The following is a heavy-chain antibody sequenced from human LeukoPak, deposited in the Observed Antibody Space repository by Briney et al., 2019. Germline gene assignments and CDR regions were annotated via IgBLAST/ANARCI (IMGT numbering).Heavy chain of an antibody. J-gene: IGHJ6*03. D-gene: IGHD6-6*01. CDR1: GYTFTSYD. CDR2: MNHNSGNT. V-gene: IGHV1-8*01. CDR3: ARGLRIAARRTPSYYMDV. Sequence: ASVKASCKASGYTFTSYDINWVRQATGQGLEWMGWMNHNSGNTGYAQKFQGRVTMTRNTSISTAYMELSSLRSEDTAVYYCARGLRIAARRTPSYYMDVWGKGTTVTVSS.